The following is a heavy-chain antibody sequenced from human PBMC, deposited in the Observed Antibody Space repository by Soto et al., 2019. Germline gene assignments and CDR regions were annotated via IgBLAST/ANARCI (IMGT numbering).Heavy chain of an antibody. CDR1: GFTFSSYA. D-gene: IGHD5-18*01. J-gene: IGHJ3*02. CDR2: ISGSGGST. Sequence: PWGSLRLSCAASGFTFSSYAMSWVRQAPGKGLEWVSAISGSGGSTYYADSVKGRFTISRDNSKNTLYLQMNSLRAEDTAVYYCAKSSYGSDAFDIWGQGTMVTVSS. CDR3: AKSSYGSDAFDI. V-gene: IGHV3-23*01.